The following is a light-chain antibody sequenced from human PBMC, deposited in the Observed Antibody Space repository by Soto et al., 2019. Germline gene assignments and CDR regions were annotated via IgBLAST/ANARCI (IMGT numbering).Light chain of an antibody. V-gene: IGKV3-20*01. CDR1: QTGSNSY. CDR3: QQYATSPPRT. J-gene: IGKJ1*01. CDR2: GVS. Sequence: IVLTQSPGTLSLSPGERATLSCRASQTGSNSYLAWYQQKSGQAPRLLIYGVSTRATGIPDRFSGSGSGTEFALTISRLETEDLGVYYCQQYATSPPRTFGQGTKVDIK.